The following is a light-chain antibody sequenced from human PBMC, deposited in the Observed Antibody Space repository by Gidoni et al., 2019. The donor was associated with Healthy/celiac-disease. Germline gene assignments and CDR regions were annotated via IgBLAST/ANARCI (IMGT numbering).Light chain of an antibody. CDR2: SNN. V-gene: IGLV1-44*01. CDR3: AAWDDSLNGVV. CDR1: SSNIGSNT. Sequence: QSVLTQPPSAYATPGQRVTISCSGSSSNIGSNTVNWYQQLPGTAPKLLIYSNNQRPSGVPDRFSGSKSGTSASLAISGLQSEDEADYYCAAWDDSLNGVVFGGGTKLTVL. J-gene: IGLJ2*01.